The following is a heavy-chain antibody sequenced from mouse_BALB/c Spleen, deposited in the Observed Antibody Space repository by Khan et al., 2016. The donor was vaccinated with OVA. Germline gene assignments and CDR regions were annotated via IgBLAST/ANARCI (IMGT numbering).Heavy chain of an antibody. CDR3: DRNQFPLSMDS. J-gene: IGHJ4*01. CDR2: IWSDGST. CDR1: GFSLTSYA. Sequence: QVQLQQSGPDLVAPSQSLSITCTVSGFSLTSYAIHWVRQPPGKGLEWLVVIWSDGSTTYNSALKSRLSISKDNSKSQVFLKINSLQTDDTAMYYCDRNQFPLSMDSWGQGTSVTVSS. V-gene: IGHV2-6-2*01.